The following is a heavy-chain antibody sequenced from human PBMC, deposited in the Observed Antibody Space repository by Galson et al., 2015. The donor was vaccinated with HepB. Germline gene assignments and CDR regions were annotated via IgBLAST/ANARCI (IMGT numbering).Heavy chain of an antibody. CDR2: ISAYGGNT. Sequence: SGYTFTSNGISWVRQTPRQGLEWLGWISAYGGNTKYAQKYQGRITLTRDTSTSTACVELRSLRSDDTAVYYCARDRDYRFDYWGQGTLVTVSS. CDR1: GYTFTSNG. V-gene: IGHV1-18*04. CDR3: ARDRDYRFDY. J-gene: IGHJ4*02. D-gene: IGHD4/OR15-4a*01.